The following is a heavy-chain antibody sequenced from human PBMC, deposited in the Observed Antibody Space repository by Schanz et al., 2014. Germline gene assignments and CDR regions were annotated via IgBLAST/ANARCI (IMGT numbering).Heavy chain of an antibody. Sequence: EVQLVESGGGLVQPGRSLRLSCVASGFRFDDYAMHWVRQAPGKGLEWVSGMSWNAGSLGYGDSVKGRFTISRDSAKNSLYLQMNSLRAEDTALYYCARDTAQSCIGPSCFEYFQHWGQGALVTGSS. CDR1: GFRFDDYA. V-gene: IGHV3-9*01. CDR2: MSWNAGSL. CDR3: ARDTAQSCIGPSCFEYFQH. D-gene: IGHD2-2*01. J-gene: IGHJ1*01.